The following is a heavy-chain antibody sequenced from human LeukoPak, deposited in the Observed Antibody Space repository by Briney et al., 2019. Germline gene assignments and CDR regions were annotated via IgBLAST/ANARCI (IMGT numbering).Heavy chain of an antibody. CDR2: IRFEGSNK. D-gene: IGHD2-21*02. CDR1: GFTFSSYG. Sequence: GRSLRLSHAAYGFTFSSYGMHWVRQAAGKGLEWVAFIRFEGSNKYDADSVKGRFTISRDNSKNALYLQMNSLRAEGTAVYYCAKEGPYCGGDCAFLDYWGQGTLVTVSS. J-gene: IGHJ4*02. CDR3: AKEGPYCGGDCAFLDY. V-gene: IGHV3-30*02.